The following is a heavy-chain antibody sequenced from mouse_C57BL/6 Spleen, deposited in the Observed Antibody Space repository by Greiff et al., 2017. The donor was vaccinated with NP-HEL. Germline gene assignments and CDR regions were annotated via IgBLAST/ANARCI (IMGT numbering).Heavy chain of an antibody. CDR3: ARHSGYSLDY. Sequence: DVQPVESGGDSAKPGGSLKLSCAASGFTFSSYGMSWVRQTLDKRLEWVATFSSGGSYTYYPDSVKGRFTISSDNAKNTLYLQMGSLKSEDTAMYYCARHSGYSLDYWGQGTTLTVSS. CDR1: GFTFSSYG. CDR2: FSSGGSYT. V-gene: IGHV5-6*01. D-gene: IGHD3-1*01. J-gene: IGHJ2*01.